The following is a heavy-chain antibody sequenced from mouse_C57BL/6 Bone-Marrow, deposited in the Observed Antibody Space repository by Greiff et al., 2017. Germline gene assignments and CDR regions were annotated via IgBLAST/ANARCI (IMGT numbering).Heavy chain of an antibody. CDR1: GYTFTSYW. J-gene: IGHJ4*01. V-gene: IGHV1-72*01. Sequence: QVQLQQPGAELVKPGASVKLSCKVSGYTFTSYWMHWVKQRPGRGLEWIGRFDPNCGGTKYNQKFKSKATLTVDKPSRTAYMQLSSLTSEDSAVYYCARSGTAQATLLMDYWYQGNSVTVSS. CDR3: ARSGTAQATLLMDY. D-gene: IGHD3-2*02. CDR2: FDPNCGGT.